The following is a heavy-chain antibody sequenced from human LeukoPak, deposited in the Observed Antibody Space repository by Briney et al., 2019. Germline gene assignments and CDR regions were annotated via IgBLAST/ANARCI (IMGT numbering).Heavy chain of an antibody. Sequence: GGSLRLFCAASGFTVSNNYMSWVRQAPGHGLGWVSVIYKVANTFYADFVKGRFTISRDNSKNTLYLQMNSLRAEDTALYYCARGLVVGGTGVWAFDIWGQGTMVTVSS. D-gene: IGHD1-26*01. CDR3: ARGLVVGGTGVWAFDI. CDR2: IYKVANT. V-gene: IGHV3-66*01. J-gene: IGHJ3*02. CDR1: GFTVSNNY.